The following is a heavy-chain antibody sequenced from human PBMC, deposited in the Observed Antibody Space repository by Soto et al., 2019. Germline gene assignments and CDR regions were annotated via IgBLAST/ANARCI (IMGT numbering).Heavy chain of an antibody. J-gene: IGHJ4*02. D-gene: IGHD3-3*01. Sequence: SETLSLTCTVSGGSFSTNYWSWIRQPPGKGLEWIGYIYYSGSTDYNPSLKSRVTISVDTAKNQFSLKLSSVTAADTAVYYCARVDDFWSGRPFDYWGQGTLVTVSS. CDR1: GGSFSTNY. CDR2: IYYSGST. V-gene: IGHV4-59*08. CDR3: ARVDDFWSGRPFDY.